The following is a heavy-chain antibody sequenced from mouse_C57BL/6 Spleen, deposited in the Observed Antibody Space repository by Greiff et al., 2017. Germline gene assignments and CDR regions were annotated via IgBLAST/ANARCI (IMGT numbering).Heavy chain of an antibody. V-gene: IGHV1-64*01. Sequence: QVQLQQPGAELVKPGASVKLSCKASGYTFTSYWMHWVKQRPGQGLEWIGMIHPNSGSTNYNEKFKNKATLTVDKSSSTAYMQLSSLPSEDSAVYDCARGGSNYDYAMDYWGQGTSVTVSS. CDR2: IHPNSGST. CDR3: ARGGSNYDYAMDY. D-gene: IGHD2-5*01. J-gene: IGHJ4*01. CDR1: GYTFTSYW.